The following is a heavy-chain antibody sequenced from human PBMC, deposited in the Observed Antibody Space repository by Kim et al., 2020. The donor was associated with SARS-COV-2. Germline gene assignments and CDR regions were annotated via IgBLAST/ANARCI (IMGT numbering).Heavy chain of an antibody. D-gene: IGHD3-9*01. CDR3: TRIAGTSFDFWDAVDV. V-gene: IGHV3-73*01. Sequence: GGSLRLSCAASGFTFSDSPIHWVRQASGKGLEWVGRIRSKVNSYATSYAASVKGRITISRAESESMAYLQMNSLKTEDTAVYYCTRIAGTSFDFWDAVDV. J-gene: IGHJ3*01. CDR2: IRSKVNSYAT. CDR1: GFTFSDSP.